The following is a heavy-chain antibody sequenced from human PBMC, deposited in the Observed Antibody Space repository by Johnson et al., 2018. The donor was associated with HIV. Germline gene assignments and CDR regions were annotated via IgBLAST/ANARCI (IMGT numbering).Heavy chain of an antibody. V-gene: IGHV3-7*02. D-gene: IGHD4-23*01. CDR2: INQDGSEK. J-gene: IGHJ3*02. CDR3: ARGIVGGNYAQGDAFDI. Sequence: VQLVESGGGLVQPGRSLRLSCAASGFTFSRYWMSWVRQAPGEGLEWVANINQDGSEKNYVDSVKGRFAISRDNAKNSLYLQINSLRSEDTALYYWARGIVGGNYAQGDAFDIWGQGTMVTVSS. CDR1: GFTFSRYW.